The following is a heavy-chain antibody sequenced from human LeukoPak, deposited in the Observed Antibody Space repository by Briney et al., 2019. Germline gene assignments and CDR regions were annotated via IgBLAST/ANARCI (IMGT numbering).Heavy chain of an antibody. J-gene: IGHJ4*02. CDR1: GYTFTSYA. V-gene: IGHV1-3*01. D-gene: IGHD3-10*01. Sequence: ASVKVSCKASGYTFTSYAMHWVRQAPGQRLEWMGWINAGNGNTKYSQKFQGRVTITRDTSASTAYMELSSLRSEDTAVYYCARDLSQYGSGSYEGDYWGQGTLVTVSS. CDR3: ARDLSQYGSGSYEGDY. CDR2: INAGNGNT.